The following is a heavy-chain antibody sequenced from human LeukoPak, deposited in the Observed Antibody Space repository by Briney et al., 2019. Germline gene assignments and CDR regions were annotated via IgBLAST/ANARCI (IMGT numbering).Heavy chain of an antibody. Sequence: PGGSLRLSCAASGFTFSGYAMSWVRQGPGKGLEWVGRSRNKAKSYTTEYAASAKGRFTISRDDSQNSVYLQMNSLRSEDTAVYSCAKVSDSTGYSYEYWGQGTLVTVSS. CDR3: AKVSDSTGYSYEY. CDR2: SRNKAKSYTT. J-gene: IGHJ4*02. CDR1: GFTFSGYA. V-gene: IGHV3-72*01. D-gene: IGHD3-22*01.